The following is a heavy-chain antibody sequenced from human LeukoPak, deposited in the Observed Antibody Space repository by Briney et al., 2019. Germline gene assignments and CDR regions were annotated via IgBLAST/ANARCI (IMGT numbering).Heavy chain of an antibody. V-gene: IGHV4-59*01. D-gene: IGHD3-10*01. Sequence: SETLSLTCTVSGGSISSYYWSWIRQPPGKGLEWIGYIYYSGSTNYNPSLKSRVTISVDTSKNQFSLKLSSVTAADTAVYYCARQNYYGSGSLDYWGQGTLVTVSS. CDR2: IYYSGST. CDR3: ARQNYYGSGSLDY. CDR1: GGSISSYY. J-gene: IGHJ4*02.